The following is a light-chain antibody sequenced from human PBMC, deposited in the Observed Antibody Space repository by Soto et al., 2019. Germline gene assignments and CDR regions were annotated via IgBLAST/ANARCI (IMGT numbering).Light chain of an antibody. V-gene: IGKV1-27*01. Sequence: DIQMTQSPSSLSASVGDRVTITCRASQGISSYLAWYQQKPGKVPKLLIYAASTLQSGVPSRFSGSGSGTDFTLTISGLQPEDVATDYCQKYNSAITFGQGTRLEIK. CDR3: QKYNSAIT. CDR2: AAS. J-gene: IGKJ5*01. CDR1: QGISSY.